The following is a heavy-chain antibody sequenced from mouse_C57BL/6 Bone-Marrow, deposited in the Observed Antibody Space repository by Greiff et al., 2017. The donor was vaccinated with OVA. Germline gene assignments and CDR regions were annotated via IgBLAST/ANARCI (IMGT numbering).Heavy chain of an antibody. J-gene: IGHJ1*03. CDR3: ARGGGYPYFEV. CDR2: IYPRSGNT. V-gene: IGHV1-81*01. Sequence: QVQLQQSGAELARPGASVKLSCKASGYTFTSYGISWVKQRTGQGLEWIGEIYPRSGNTYYNEKLKGKATLTADKSSSTAYMELRSLTSEDSAVYFCARGGGYPYFEVWGTGTTVTVSS. CDR1: GYTFTSYG. D-gene: IGHD2-2*01.